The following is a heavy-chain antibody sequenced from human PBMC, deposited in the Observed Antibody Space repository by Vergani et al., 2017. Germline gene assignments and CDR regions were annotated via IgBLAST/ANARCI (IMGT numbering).Heavy chain of an antibody. CDR2: IKQDGSEK. Sequence: VQLVESGGGLVQPGGSLRLSCAASGFTFSSYWMSWVRQAPGKGLEWVANIKQDGSEKYYVDSVKGRFTISRDNAKNSLYLQMNSLRAEDTAVYYCARDSFPIDIVVVPAAAPDAFDIWGQGTMVTVSS. J-gene: IGHJ3*02. CDR1: GFTFSSYW. CDR3: ARDSFPIDIVVVPAAAPDAFDI. D-gene: IGHD2-2*01. V-gene: IGHV3-7*01.